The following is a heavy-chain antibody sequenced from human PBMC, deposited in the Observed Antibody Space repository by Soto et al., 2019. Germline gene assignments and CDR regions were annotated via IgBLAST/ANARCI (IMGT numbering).Heavy chain of an antibody. Sequence: QITLKESGPTLVKPTQTLTLTCTFSGFSLSTSGVGVGWIRHPPGKALEWLALIYWDDDKRYSPSLKSRLTITKDTSKNQVVLTMTNMDPVDTATYYCAHRDYGDYYFDYWGQGTLVTVSS. CDR3: AHRDYGDYYFDY. D-gene: IGHD4-17*01. CDR2: IYWDDDK. V-gene: IGHV2-5*02. J-gene: IGHJ4*02. CDR1: GFSLSTSGVG.